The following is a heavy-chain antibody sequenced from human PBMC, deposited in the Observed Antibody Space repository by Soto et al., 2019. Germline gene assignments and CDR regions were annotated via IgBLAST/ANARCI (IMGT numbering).Heavy chain of an antibody. CDR2: VHHTGNT. CDR3: AKECGGTCLDAFDV. CDR1: GGSITSGGFS. Sequence: QVQLKESGSGLVKPAQTLSLTCAVSGGSITSGGFSWSWIRQPPGKGREGIGYVHHTGNTDYHPSLGSRVTISLDRSRNLFSLNLTSVTAADTATYYCAKECGGTCLDAFDVWGPGTTVIVSS. J-gene: IGHJ3*01. D-gene: IGHD2-15*01. V-gene: IGHV4-30-2*01.